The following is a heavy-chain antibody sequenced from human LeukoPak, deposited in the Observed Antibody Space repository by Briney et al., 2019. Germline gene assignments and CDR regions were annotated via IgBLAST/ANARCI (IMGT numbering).Heavy chain of an antibody. J-gene: IGHJ1*01. CDR1: GFTFSSYS. D-gene: IGHD2-15*01. V-gene: IGHV3-48*01. CDR3: ARGGGTWAAEYFQH. Sequence: SGGSLRLSCAASGFTFSSYSMTWVRQAPGTGLEWVSYISSSSSTIYYADSVRGRFTISRDNAKNSLYLQMNSLRAEDTAVYYCARGGGTWAAEYFQHWGQGTLVTVSS. CDR2: ISSSSSTI.